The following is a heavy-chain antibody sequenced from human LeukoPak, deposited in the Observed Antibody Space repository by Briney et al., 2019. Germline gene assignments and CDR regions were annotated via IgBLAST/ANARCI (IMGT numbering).Heavy chain of an antibody. V-gene: IGHV3-33*01. J-gene: IGHJ6*02. Sequence: GGSLRLSCAASGFTFSNYGIHWVRQTPGKGLEWVALIWYDGSNKYYADSVKGRSTISRDNSKNTLYLQMNSLRAEDTAVYYCARDRYHYYGSGSYHFSYGMDVWGQGTTVTVSS. D-gene: IGHD3-10*01. CDR1: GFTFSNYG. CDR3: ARDRYHYYGSGSYHFSYGMDV. CDR2: IWYDGSNK.